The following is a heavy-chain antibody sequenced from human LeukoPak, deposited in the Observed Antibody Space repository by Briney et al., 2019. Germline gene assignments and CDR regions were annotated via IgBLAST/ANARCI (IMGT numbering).Heavy chain of an antibody. CDR2: ISGSGGST. D-gene: IGHD6-13*01. Sequence: GGSLRLSCAASGFTFSSYAMSWVRQAPGKGLEWVSAISGSGGSTYYADSVKGRFTISRDNSKNTLYLQMNSLRAEDTAVYYCVRGAYSSSWLNFDYWGQGTLVTVSS. CDR3: VRGAYSSSWLNFDY. J-gene: IGHJ4*02. V-gene: IGHV3-23*01. CDR1: GFTFSSYA.